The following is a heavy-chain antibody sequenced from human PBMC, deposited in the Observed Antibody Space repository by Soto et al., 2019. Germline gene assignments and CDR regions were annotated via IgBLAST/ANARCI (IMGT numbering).Heavy chain of an antibody. D-gene: IGHD6-13*01. Sequence: GGSLRLSCAASGFTFSDYYMTWIRQAPGKGLEFVSYIVSSSAYTNYAGSVKGRFTISRDNAKNSLYLEMSSLTVEDTAVYYCARLRASSWYMGGYLDYWGQGVLVTVSS. CDR3: ARLRASSWYMGGYLDY. CDR2: IVSSSAYT. CDR1: GFTFSDYY. J-gene: IGHJ4*02. V-gene: IGHV3-11*06.